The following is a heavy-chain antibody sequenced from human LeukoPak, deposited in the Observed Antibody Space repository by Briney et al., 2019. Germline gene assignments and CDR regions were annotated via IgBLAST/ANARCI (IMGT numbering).Heavy chain of an antibody. D-gene: IGHD3-16*01. J-gene: IGHJ6*02. CDR1: GGSISSSSYY. Sequence: SETLSLTCTVSGGSISSSSYYWGWIRQPPGKGLEWIGSIYYSGSTYYNPSLKSRVTISVDTSKNQFSLKLSSVTAADTAVYYCARRPLTWGIYYGMDVWGQGTTVTVSS. CDR2: IYYSGST. V-gene: IGHV4-39*07. CDR3: ARRPLTWGIYYGMDV.